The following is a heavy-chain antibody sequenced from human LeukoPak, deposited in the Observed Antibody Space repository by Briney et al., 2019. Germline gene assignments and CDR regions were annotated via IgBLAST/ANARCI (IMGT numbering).Heavy chain of an antibody. CDR2: VWYDGKNK. CDR1: GFTFSSYG. V-gene: IGHV3-33*06. J-gene: IGHJ6*02. D-gene: IGHD3-16*01. Sequence: GRSLRLSRATSGFTFSSYGIHWVRQAPGKGLEWVAAVWYDGKNKFYGDSVKGRFTISRDNSKNTVDLQMNSLRVEDTAVYYCAKRGTRATHGMDVWGQGTTVTVSS. CDR3: AKRGTRATHGMDV.